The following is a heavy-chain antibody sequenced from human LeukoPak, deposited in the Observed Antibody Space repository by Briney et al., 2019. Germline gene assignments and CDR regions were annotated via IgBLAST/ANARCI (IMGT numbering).Heavy chain of an antibody. CDR3: ARGGISGYVY. J-gene: IGHJ4*02. D-gene: IGHD5-12*01. V-gene: IGHV4-34*01. CDR2: INQSGST. CDR1: GGSFSGYY. Sequence: SETLSLTCAVYGGSFSGYYWSGIRQPPGKGREWIGEINQSGSTNYNPSLKSRVTISVDTSKNQFSLKLSSVTAADTAVYYCARGGISGYVYWGQGTLVAVSS.